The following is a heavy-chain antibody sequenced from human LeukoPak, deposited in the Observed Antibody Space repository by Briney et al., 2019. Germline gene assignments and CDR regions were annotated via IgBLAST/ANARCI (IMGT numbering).Heavy chain of an antibody. D-gene: IGHD5-18*01. Sequence: GSLRLSCAASGFTFSSYWMSWVRQAPGKGLEWVANIKQDGSEKYYVDSVKGRFTISRDNSKNTLYLQMNSLRAEDTAVYYCAKNEETGIQLWLLGYFDYWGQGTLVTVSS. V-gene: IGHV3-7*03. J-gene: IGHJ4*02. CDR3: AKNEETGIQLWLLGYFDY. CDR1: GFTFSSYW. CDR2: IKQDGSEK.